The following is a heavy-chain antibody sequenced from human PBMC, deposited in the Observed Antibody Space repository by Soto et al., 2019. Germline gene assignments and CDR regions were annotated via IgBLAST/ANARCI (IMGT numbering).Heavy chain of an antibody. Sequence: EVQLVESGGGLVQPGRSLRLSCAASGFTFDDYAMHWVRQAPGKGLEWVSGISWNSGNIDYADSVQGRFTISRDNAKNSLYLQMYSLGAEDTALYYCAKGDKYDYGAYPFDYWGQGTLVTVSS. V-gene: IGHV3-9*01. J-gene: IGHJ4*02. CDR1: GFTFDDYA. D-gene: IGHD4-17*01. CDR3: AKGDKYDYGAYPFDY. CDR2: ISWNSGNI.